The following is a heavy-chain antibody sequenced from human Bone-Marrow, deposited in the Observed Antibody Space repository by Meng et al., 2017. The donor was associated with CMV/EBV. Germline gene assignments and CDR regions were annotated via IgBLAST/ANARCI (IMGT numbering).Heavy chain of an antibody. CDR2: INHSGST. CDR3: ARGVTICGVVIELEDTLDP. D-gene: IGHD3-3*01. J-gene: IGHJ5*02. CDR1: GGSFSGYY. V-gene: IGHV4-34*01. Sequence: SESLSLTCAVYGGSFSGYYWSWIRQPPGKGLEWIGEINHSGSTNYNPSLKSRVTISVDTSKNQFSLKLSSVTAADTAVYYCARGVTICGVVIELEDTLDPWGQGTLVTVSS.